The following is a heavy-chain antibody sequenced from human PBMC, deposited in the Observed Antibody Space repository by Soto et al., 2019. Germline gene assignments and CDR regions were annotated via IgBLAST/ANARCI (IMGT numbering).Heavy chain of an antibody. CDR3: ARDLWGYCGTDCYPLDV. CDR2: MYNTGST. J-gene: IGHJ6*02. D-gene: IGHD2-21*02. CDR1: GGSISGYY. V-gene: IGHV4-59*12. Sequence: SETLSLTCTVSGGSISGYYWSWIRQPPGKGLEWIGYMYNTGSTVYNPSFKSRVTISVDTSKNQFSLKLNSVTAVDTAVYYCARDLWGYCGTDCYPLDVWGQGTTVTVS.